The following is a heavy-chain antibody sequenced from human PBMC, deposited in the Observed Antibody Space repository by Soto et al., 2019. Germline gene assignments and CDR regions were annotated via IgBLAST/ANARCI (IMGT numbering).Heavy chain of an antibody. D-gene: IGHD3-16*01. CDR1: GFTFNSAW. CDR3: ARDIFWGGFWGSNWLGP. Sequence: PGGSLRLSCAVSGFTFNSAWMNWLRQDPGKGLEWVGRIKSKIDGGTRDYAAPVKGRFIISRDDSKDTLYLQMNSLKTEDTALYYCARDIFWGGFWGSNWLGPRGQGTLVTVST. CDR2: IKSKIDGGTR. V-gene: IGHV3-15*07. J-gene: IGHJ5*02.